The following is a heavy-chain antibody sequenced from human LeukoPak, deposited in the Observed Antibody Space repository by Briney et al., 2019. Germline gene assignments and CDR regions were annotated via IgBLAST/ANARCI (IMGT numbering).Heavy chain of an antibody. CDR1: GYSISSGYY. CDR2: IYHSGST. CDR3: ARAVAGDDAFDI. J-gene: IGHJ3*02. Sequence: SETLSLTCTVSGYSISSGYYWGWIRQPPGKGLEWIGSIYHSGSTYYNPSLKSRVTISVDTSKNQFSLKLSSVTAADTAVYYSARAVAGDDAFDIWGQGTMVTVSS. V-gene: IGHV4-38-2*02. D-gene: IGHD6-19*01.